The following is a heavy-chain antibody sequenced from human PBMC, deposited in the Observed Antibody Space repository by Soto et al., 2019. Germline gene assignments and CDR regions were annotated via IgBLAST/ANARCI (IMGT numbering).Heavy chain of an antibody. CDR2: VHPDGGHT. Sequence: ASVKVSCKASGYDFTDYYVQWVRQAPGQGLEWMGVVHPDGGHTTYAQRFQDRVTMTRDTFTSTIYMELSSLRSEDTAVYYCARGDIDYWGQGTLVTVSS. J-gene: IGHJ4*02. CDR1: GYDFTDYY. V-gene: IGHV1-46*01. CDR3: ARGDIDY.